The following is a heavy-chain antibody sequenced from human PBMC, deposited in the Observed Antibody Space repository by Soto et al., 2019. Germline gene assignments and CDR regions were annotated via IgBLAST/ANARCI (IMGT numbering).Heavy chain of an antibody. D-gene: IGHD1-26*01. CDR3: ARWSLVHGMNNLPGGFDY. CDR1: GGSMRSYH. V-gene: IGHV4-59*01. Sequence: QVQLQESGPGLVKPSETLSLTCTVSGGSMRSYHWSWIRQPPGKGLEWIGYVYYTGSTDYNPSLKSRVTISVDTSKNQFSLKLSSVTAADTAVYYCARWSLVHGMNNLPGGFDYWGQGTLVTVSS. CDR2: VYYTGST. J-gene: IGHJ4*02.